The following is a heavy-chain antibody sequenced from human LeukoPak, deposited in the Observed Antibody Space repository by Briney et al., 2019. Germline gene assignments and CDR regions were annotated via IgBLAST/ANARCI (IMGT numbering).Heavy chain of an antibody. CDR1: GFTFSTYH. V-gene: IGHV3-48*01. CDR3: VRDGLQFLDYFDY. CDR2: IRGSSSTM. J-gene: IGHJ4*02. Sequence: GGSLRLSRAASGFTFSTYHMNWVRQAPGKGLEWVSYIRGSSSTMYYADSVKGRFTISRDNAKNSLYLQMNSLRAEDTAVYYCVRDGLQFLDYFDYWGQGTLVTVSS. D-gene: IGHD5-24*01.